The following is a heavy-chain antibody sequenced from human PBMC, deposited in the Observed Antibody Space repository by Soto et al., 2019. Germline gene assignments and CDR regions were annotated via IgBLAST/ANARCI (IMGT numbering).Heavy chain of an antibody. CDR1: GGSFSGYY. D-gene: IGHD3-3*01. J-gene: IGHJ6*03. Sequence: SETLSLTCAVYGGSFSGYYGSWLRQPPGKGLEWIGEINHSGSTNYNPSLKSRVTISVDTSKNQFSLKLSSVTAADTAVYYCARVCKLFGAYYYYMDVWGKGTTVTVSS. CDR2: INHSGST. V-gene: IGHV4-34*01. CDR3: ARVCKLFGAYYYYMDV.